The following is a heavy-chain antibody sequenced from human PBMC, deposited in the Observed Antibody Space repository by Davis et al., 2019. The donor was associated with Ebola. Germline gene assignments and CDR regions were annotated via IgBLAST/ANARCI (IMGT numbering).Heavy chain of an antibody. CDR1: GYTFTSYA. D-gene: IGHD6-6*01. V-gene: IGHV1-3*01. CDR3: ARDLTSYSSSSHY. J-gene: IGHJ4*02. Sequence: ASVKVSCKASGYTFTSYAMHWVRQAPGQRLEWMGWINAGNGNTKYSQKFQGRVTITRDTSASTAYMELRSLRSDDTAVYYCARDLTSYSSSSHYWGQGTLVTVSS. CDR2: INAGNGNT.